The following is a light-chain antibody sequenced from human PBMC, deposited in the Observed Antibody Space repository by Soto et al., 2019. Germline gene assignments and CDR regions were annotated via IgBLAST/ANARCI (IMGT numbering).Light chain of an antibody. CDR3: SSYASSGAVV. V-gene: IGLV2-14*01. J-gene: IGLJ3*02. CDR1: SSDVGAYNY. CDR2: EVN. Sequence: QSALTQPASVSGSPEQPITISCTGTSSDVGAYNYVSWYQLHPGKAPKLMIYEVNNRPSGVSHRFSGSKSGNTASLTFSGLQPEDEADYYCSSYASSGAVVFGGGTKLTVL.